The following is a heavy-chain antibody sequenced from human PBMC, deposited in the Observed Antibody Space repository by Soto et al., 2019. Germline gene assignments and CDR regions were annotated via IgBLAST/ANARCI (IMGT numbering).Heavy chain of an antibody. CDR1: GGTFSSYT. V-gene: IGHV1-69*02. D-gene: IGHD1-7*01. J-gene: IGHJ6*03. CDR3: ARMNSPSYYMDV. CDR2: IIPILGIA. Sequence: ASVKVSCQASGGTFSSYTISWVRQAPGQGLEWMGRIIPILGIANYAQKFQGRVTITADKSTSTAYMELSSLRSEDTAVYYCARMNSPSYYMDVWGKGTTVTVSS.